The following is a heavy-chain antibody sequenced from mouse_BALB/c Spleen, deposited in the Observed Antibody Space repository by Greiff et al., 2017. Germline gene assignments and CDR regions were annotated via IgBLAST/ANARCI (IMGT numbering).Heavy chain of an antibody. CDR2: IDPANGNT. CDR1: GFNIKETY. Sequence: VQLQQSGAELVKPGASVKLSCTASGFNIKETYMHWVKQRPEQGLEWIGRIDPANGNTKYDPKFQGKATITADTSSNTAYLQLSSLTSEDTAVYYCARLSPGYWGQGTTLTVSS. CDR3: ARLSPGY. J-gene: IGHJ2*01. V-gene: IGHV14-3*02.